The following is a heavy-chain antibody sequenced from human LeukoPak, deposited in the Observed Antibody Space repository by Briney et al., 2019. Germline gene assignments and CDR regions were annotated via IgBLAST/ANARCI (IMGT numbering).Heavy chain of an antibody. V-gene: IGHV3-49*04. J-gene: IGHJ4*02. CDR3: TRDRGAYNLYDY. CDR2: IRSKAYGETA. Sequence: GGSLRLSCAASGFSFNNYAMVWVRQAPGKGLEWVGFIRSKAYGETADYAASVKGRFTISRDDSKAIAYLQMNSLKTEDTAVYHCTRDRGAYNLYDYWGQGTLVTVSS. D-gene: IGHD1-1*01. CDR1: GFSFNNYA.